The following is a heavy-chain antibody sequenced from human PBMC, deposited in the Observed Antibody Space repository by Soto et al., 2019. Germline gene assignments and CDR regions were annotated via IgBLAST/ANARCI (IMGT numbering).Heavy chain of an antibody. D-gene: IGHD2-2*01. CDR1: GFTFTSYG. J-gene: IGHJ6*02. Sequence: LRLSCGASGFTFTSYGMHWVRQAPGKGLEWVAVISYDGGDKYYADSVKGRFTISRDNSKNTLYLQMNSLRAEDTAVYYCAKASGYCSSSTCSRLIYYYYGMDVWGQGTTVTVSS. V-gene: IGHV3-30*18. CDR2: ISYDGGDK. CDR3: AKASGYCSSSTCSRLIYYYYGMDV.